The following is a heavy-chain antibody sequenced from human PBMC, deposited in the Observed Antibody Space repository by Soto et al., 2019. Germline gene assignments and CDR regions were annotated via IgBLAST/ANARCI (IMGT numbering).Heavy chain of an antibody. CDR3: ARSSAGYCTSWYYLDY. D-gene: IGHD6-13*01. CDR1: GGSISTYD. V-gene: IGHV4-4*07. CDR2: IYTSGST. Sequence: VQLQESGPGLVRPSETLSLTCTFSGGSISTYDWSWIRQPAGKGLEWIGRIYTSGSTNYNPSLKSRVTMSVDTSKNQFSLNLSSVTAADTAVYYFARSSAGYCTSWYYLDYCGQGTLVTVSS. J-gene: IGHJ4*02.